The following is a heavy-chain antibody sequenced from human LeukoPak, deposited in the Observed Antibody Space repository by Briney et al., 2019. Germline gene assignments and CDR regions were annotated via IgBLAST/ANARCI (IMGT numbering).Heavy chain of an antibody. D-gene: IGHD2-2*01. Sequence: PSETLSLTCAVYGGSFSGYYWSWIRQPPGKGLEWIGEINHSGSTNYNPSLKSRVTISVDTSKNQFSLKLSSVTAADTAVYYCARGRSRLGYCSSTSCSALSYYYYYGMDVWGQGTTVTVSS. CDR1: GGSFSGYY. J-gene: IGHJ6*02. CDR2: INHSGST. V-gene: IGHV4-34*01. CDR3: ARGRSRLGYCSSTSCSALSYYYYYGMDV.